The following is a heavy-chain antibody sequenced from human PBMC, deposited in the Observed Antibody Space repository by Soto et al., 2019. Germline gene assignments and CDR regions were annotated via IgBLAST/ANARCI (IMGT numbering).Heavy chain of an antibody. CDR1: GGSVSSGSYY. Sequence: SETLSLTCTVSGGSVSSGSYYWSWIRQPPGKGLEWIGYFYYSGSTNYNPSLKSRVTISVDMSKNQFSLKLSSVAAADTAVYYCARGGSYPLNWGQGTLVTVSS. J-gene: IGHJ4*02. D-gene: IGHD1-26*01. V-gene: IGHV4-61*01. CDR2: FYYSGST. CDR3: ARGGSYPLN.